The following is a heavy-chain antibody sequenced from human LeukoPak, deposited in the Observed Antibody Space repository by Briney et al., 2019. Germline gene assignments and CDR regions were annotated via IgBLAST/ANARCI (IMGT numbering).Heavy chain of an antibody. CDR1: GGSISSGGYS. Sequence: KASQTLSRTCAVSGGSISSGGYSWSWIRQPPGKGLEWIGYIYHSGSTYYNPSLKSRVTISVDRSKNQFSLKLSSVTAADTAVYYCARAEGSSGYDLNFDYWGQGTLVTVSS. CDR2: IYHSGST. J-gene: IGHJ4*02. V-gene: IGHV4-30-2*01. CDR3: ARAEGSSGYDLNFDY. D-gene: IGHD5-12*01.